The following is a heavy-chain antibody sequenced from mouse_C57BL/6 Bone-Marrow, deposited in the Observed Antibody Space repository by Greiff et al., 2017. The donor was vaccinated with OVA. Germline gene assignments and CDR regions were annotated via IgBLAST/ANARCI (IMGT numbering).Heavy chain of an antibody. CDR1: GYTFTSYG. CDR2: IYPRSGNT. J-gene: IGHJ2*01. D-gene: IGHD1-1*01. V-gene: IGHV1-81*01. Sequence: QVQLQQSGAELARPGASVKLSCKASGYTFTSYGISWVKQRTGQGLEWIGEIYPRSGNTYYNEKFKGKATLTADKSSSTAYMELRSLTSEDSAVYFCARRHYYGSSYYFDYWGQGTTLTVSS. CDR3: ARRHYYGSSYYFDY.